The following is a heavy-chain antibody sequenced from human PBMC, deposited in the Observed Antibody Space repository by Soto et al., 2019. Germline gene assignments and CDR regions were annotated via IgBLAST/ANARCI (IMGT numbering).Heavy chain of an antibody. J-gene: IGHJ6*02. D-gene: IGHD3-3*01. Sequence: PGGSLRLSCAASEFTLGDHHIDWVRQGPGKGLEWVGRSRDKGNSYTTEYAAPVRGRFTISRDDSKNSLYLQMNSLKIEDTAVYYCARTPQSGNNFHVWGQGTTVTVS. CDR1: EFTLGDHH. CDR3: ARTPQSGNNFHV. CDR2: SRDKGNSYTT. V-gene: IGHV3-72*01.